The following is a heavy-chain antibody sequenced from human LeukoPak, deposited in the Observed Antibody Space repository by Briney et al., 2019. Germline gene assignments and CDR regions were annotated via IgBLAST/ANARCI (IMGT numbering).Heavy chain of an antibody. CDR1: GGSISSYY. CDR2: IYYSGST. J-gene: IGHJ4*02. D-gene: IGHD3-3*01. CDR3: ARLEYYFDY. Sequence: SETLSLTCTVSGGSISSYYWSWIRQPPGKGLEWIGYIYYSGSTNYNPSLKSRVTISVDTSKNQFSLKLSSVTAADTAVYYCARLEYYFDYWGQGTLVTVSS. V-gene: IGHV4-59*01.